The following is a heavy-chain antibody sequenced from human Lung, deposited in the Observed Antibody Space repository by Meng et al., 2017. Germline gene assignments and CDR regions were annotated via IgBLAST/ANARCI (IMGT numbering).Heavy chain of an antibody. Sequence: QVQLQDSGPGLVKTSQTRSYTCQVTGGSISSSNYYWDWIRQPPGKGLEWSGHIYTSGSTYSNPSLKSRITISVDTSNNQFSLKLSSVTAADTAVYYCARGQKGYFDLWGRGTLVTVSS. CDR3: ARGQKGYFDL. CDR2: IYTSGST. V-gene: IGHV4-30-4*01. CDR1: GGSISSSNYY. J-gene: IGHJ2*01.